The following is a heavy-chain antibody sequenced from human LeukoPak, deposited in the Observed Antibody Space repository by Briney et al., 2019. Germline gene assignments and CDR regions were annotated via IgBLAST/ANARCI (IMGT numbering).Heavy chain of an antibody. Sequence: GASVKVSCKASGYTFTNYAISWVRQAPGQGLEWVARISGYNGNTDYAQKVKDRLTVTADTSTAYLEMRGLTSDDTAVYYCARDHGDFVGVRVGSDSWGQGTLVTVSS. CDR1: GYTFTNYA. D-gene: IGHD4-17*01. CDR3: ARDHGDFVGVRVGSDS. J-gene: IGHJ4*02. CDR2: ISGYNGNT. V-gene: IGHV1-18*01.